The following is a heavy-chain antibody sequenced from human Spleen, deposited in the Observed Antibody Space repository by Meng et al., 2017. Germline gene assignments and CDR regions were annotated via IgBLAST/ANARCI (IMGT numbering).Heavy chain of an antibody. CDR3: AAVVADPYYYYGMDV. V-gene: IGHV1-69*05. Sequence: SVKVSCKALGGIFSNYVIGWVRQAPGQGLEWMGGINDVFGTTNYAQKFQDRVTITTDESTSTAYMELSSLRSEDTAVYYCAAVVADPYYYYGMDVWGQGTTVTVSS. D-gene: IGHD2-15*01. CDR1: GGIFSNYV. J-gene: IGHJ6*02. CDR2: INDVFGTT.